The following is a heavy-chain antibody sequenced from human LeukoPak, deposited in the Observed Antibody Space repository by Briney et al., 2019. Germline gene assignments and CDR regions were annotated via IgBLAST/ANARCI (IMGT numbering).Heavy chain of an antibody. CDR1: GFTFSSYW. D-gene: IGHD2-15*01. CDR3: ARDRYRSGGSCYSHWTHYFDY. CDR2: IKQDGSEK. Sequence: GGSLRLSCAASGFTFSSYWMSWVRQAPGEGLEWVANIKQDGSEKYYVDSVKGRFTISRDNAKNSLYLQMSSLRAEDTAVYYCARDRYRSGGSCYSHWTHYFDYWGQGTLVTVSS. J-gene: IGHJ4*02. V-gene: IGHV3-7*01.